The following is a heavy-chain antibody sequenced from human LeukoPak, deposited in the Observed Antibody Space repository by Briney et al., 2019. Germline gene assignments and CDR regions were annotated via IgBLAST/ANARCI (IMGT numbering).Heavy chain of an antibody. CDR3: ARSRGWLQSHPLGY. CDR1: GGSFSGYY. J-gene: IGHJ4*02. Sequence: SETLSLTCAVYGGSFSGYYWSWIRQPPGKGLEWIGEIHHSGNTNYNPSLGSRVTISVDTSKIQFSLKLSSVTAADTAVYYCARSRGWLQSHPLGYWGQGTLVTVSS. CDR2: IHHSGNT. V-gene: IGHV4-34*01. D-gene: IGHD5-24*01.